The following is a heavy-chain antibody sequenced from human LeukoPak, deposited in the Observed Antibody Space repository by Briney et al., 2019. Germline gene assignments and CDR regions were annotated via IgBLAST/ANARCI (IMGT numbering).Heavy chain of an antibody. CDR2: INPNSGDT. CDR1: GYTFTDYY. V-gene: IGHV1-2*04. D-gene: IGHD3-22*01. Sequence: ASVKVSFKASGYTFTDYYMRWVRQAPGQGLEWMGWINPNSGDTNYAQKFQGWVTMTRDTSISTAYMELSRLTSDDTAVYYCASDRSYDKGPLDYWGQGTLVTVSS. J-gene: IGHJ4*02. CDR3: ASDRSYDKGPLDY.